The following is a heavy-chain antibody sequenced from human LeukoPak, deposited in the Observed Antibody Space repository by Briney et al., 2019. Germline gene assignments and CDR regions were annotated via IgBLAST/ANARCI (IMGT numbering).Heavy chain of an antibody. Sequence: GGSLRLSCAASGFTFSSYAMHWVRQAPGKGLEWVAVISYDGSNKYYADSVKGRFTISRDNSKNTLYLQMNSLRAEDTAVYYCAREYLRSSPDYWGQGTLVTVSS. V-gene: IGHV3-30-3*01. CDR3: AREYLRSSPDY. CDR2: ISYDGSNK. CDR1: GFTFSSYA. J-gene: IGHJ4*02.